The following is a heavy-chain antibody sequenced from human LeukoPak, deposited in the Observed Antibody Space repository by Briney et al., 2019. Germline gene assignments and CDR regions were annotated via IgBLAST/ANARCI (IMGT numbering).Heavy chain of an antibody. CDR1: GGSFSGYY. CDR3: ARGLWLKVAFDI. J-gene: IGHJ3*02. Sequence: SETLSLTCAVYGGSFSGYYWSWIPQPPGKGLEWIGEINHSGSTNYNPSLKSRVTISVDTSKNQFSLKLSSVTAADTAVYYCARGLWLKVAFDIWGEGTMVTVSS. CDR2: INHSGST. V-gene: IGHV4-34*01. D-gene: IGHD5-12*01.